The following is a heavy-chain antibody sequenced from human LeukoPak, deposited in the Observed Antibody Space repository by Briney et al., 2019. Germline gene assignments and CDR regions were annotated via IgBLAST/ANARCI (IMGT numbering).Heavy chain of an antibody. V-gene: IGHV3-9*01. Sequence: PGGSLRLSCAASGFTFDDYAMHWVRQAPGKGLEWVSGISWNSGSIGYADSVKGRFTISRDNAKNSLYLQMNSLRPGDTAVYYCARGAGTTVYYMDVWGKGTTVTVSS. CDR2: ISWNSGSI. CDR1: GFTFDDYA. J-gene: IGHJ6*03. CDR3: ARGAGTTVYYMDV. D-gene: IGHD1-7*01.